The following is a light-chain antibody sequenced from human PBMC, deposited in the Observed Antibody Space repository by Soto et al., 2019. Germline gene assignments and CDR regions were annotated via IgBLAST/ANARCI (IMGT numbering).Light chain of an antibody. CDR3: QQTYSSST. Sequence: IQMTQSPSSLSASVLDRFTITFRASQSISNNLNWYHQKPGKPPKLLIFAASTLQSGVPSRFSGGGSGTDFTLTINSLQPEDFATYYCQQTYSSSTFGPGTKVDI. CDR2: AAS. V-gene: IGKV1-39*01. CDR1: QSISNN. J-gene: IGKJ3*01.